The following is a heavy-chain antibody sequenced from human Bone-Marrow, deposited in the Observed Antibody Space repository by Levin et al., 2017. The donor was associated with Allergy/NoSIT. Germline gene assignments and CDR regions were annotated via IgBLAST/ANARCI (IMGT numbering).Heavy chain of an antibody. Sequence: HAGGSLRLSCAASGFTFSTYNMNWVRQAPGKGLEWISYISSSGATKYYGDSVEGRFTISRDNARNSLYLHMNSLRAEDTALYYCARSARGTGWHHDYWGQGTLVTVSS. CDR1: GFTFSTYN. CDR3: ARSARGTGWHHDY. V-gene: IGHV3-48*01. D-gene: IGHD7-27*01. J-gene: IGHJ4*02. CDR2: ISSSGATK.